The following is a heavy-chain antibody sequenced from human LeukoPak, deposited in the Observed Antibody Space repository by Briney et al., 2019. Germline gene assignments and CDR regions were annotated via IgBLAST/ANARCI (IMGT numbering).Heavy chain of an antibody. Sequence: PGGSLRLSCAASGFTFSSYWMSWVRQAPGKGLEWVANIKQDGSEKYYVDSVKGRFTISRDNAKNSLYLQMNSLRAEDTAVYYCARDLIHTKGPDITHYYYYYGMDVWGKGTTVTVSS. V-gene: IGHV3-7*03. CDR2: IKQDGSEK. CDR1: GFTFSSYW. D-gene: IGHD2-15*01. J-gene: IGHJ6*04. CDR3: ARDLIHTKGPDITHYYYYYGMDV.